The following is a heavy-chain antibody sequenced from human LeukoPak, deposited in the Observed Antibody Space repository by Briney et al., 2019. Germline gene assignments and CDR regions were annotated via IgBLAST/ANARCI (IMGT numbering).Heavy chain of an antibody. V-gene: IGHV3-30*18. CDR2: ISYDGSNK. D-gene: IGHD3-3*01. J-gene: IGHJ3*02. CDR1: GFTFSSYG. Sequence: GRSLRLSCAASGFTFSSYGMHWVRQAPGKGLEWVAVISYDGSNKYYADSVKGRFTISRDNSKNTLYLQMNSLRAEDTAVYYCANQIFGVVIGAFDIWGQGTMVTVSS. CDR3: ANQIFGVVIGAFDI.